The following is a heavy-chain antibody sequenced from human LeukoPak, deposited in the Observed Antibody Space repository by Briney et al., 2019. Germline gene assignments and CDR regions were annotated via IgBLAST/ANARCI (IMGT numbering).Heavy chain of an antibody. V-gene: IGHV3-21*01. Sequence: PGGSLTLSCAASGLTFSRYNMNWVRQAPGKGLEWVSSIGTSSNNIYYTDSVKGRFTISRDNAKNSLYLQVDSLRVEDTAVYFCASRTVGNYALDYWGQGTLVTVSS. D-gene: IGHD1-7*01. CDR1: GLTFSRYN. CDR3: ASRTVGNYALDY. J-gene: IGHJ4*02. CDR2: IGTSSNNI.